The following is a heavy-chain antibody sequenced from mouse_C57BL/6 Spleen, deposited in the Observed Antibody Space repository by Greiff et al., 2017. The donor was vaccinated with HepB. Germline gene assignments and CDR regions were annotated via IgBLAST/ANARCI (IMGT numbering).Heavy chain of an antibody. CDR3: ARYYDAMDY. CDR2: ISGGGGNT. D-gene: IGHD1-1*02. J-gene: IGHJ4*01. Sequence: EVKLMESGGGLVKPGGSLKLSCAASGFTFSSYTMSWVRQTPEKRLEWVATISGGGGNTYYPDSVKGRFTISRDNAKNTLYLQMSSLRSEDTALYYCARYYDAMDYWGQGTSVTVSS. CDR1: GFTFSSYT. V-gene: IGHV5-9*01.